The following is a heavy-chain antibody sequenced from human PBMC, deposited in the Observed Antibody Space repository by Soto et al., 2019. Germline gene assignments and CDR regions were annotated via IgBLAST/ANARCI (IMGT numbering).Heavy chain of an antibody. CDR3: ATGVDTAMAAFDI. Sequence: SETLSLTCTVSAGSISRYYWSWIRQPPGKRLEWIGYISYSGSTNYNPSLKSRVTISVDTSKNQFSLKLSSVTAADTAVYYCATGVDTAMAAFDIWGQGTMVTVSS. V-gene: IGHV4-59*01. CDR1: AGSISRYY. D-gene: IGHD5-18*01. CDR2: ISYSGST. J-gene: IGHJ3*02.